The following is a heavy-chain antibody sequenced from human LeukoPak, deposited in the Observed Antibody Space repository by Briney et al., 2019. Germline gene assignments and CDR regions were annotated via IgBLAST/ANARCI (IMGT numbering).Heavy chain of an antibody. D-gene: IGHD6-19*01. Sequence: GGSLRLSCAASGFTFSSYSMNWVRQAPGKGLEWVSSISSSSSSYIYYADPVKGRFTISRDNARNSLYLQMNSLRAEDTAVYYCTRGMGGWYPDYWGQGTLVTVSS. CDR3: TRGMGGWYPDY. CDR2: ISSSSSSYI. V-gene: IGHV3-21*01. CDR1: GFTFSSYS. J-gene: IGHJ4*02.